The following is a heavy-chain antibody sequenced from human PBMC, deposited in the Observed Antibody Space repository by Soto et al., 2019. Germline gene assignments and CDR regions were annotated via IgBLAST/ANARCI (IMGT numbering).Heavy chain of an antibody. CDR1: GFTFSSYW. CDR3: ARDELISPALADY. CDR2: IKQDGSEK. Sequence: EVQLVESGGGLVQPGGSLRLSCAASGFTFSSYWMSWVRQAPGKGLEWVANIKQDGSEKYYVDSVKGRFTISRDNAKNSLYLQMNSLRAEDTAVYYCARDELISPALADYWGQGTLVTVSS. D-gene: IGHD3-10*01. J-gene: IGHJ4*02. V-gene: IGHV3-7*01.